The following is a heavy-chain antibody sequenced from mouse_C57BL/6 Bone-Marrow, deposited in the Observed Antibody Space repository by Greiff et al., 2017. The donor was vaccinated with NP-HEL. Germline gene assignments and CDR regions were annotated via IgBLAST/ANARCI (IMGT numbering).Heavy chain of an antibody. CDR1: GFTFSSYA. CDR2: ISDGGSYT. Sequence: EVKLVESGGGLVKPGGSLKLSCAASGFTFSSYAMSWVRQTPEKRLEWVATISDGGSYTYYPDNVKGRFTISRDNAKNNLYLQMSHLKSEDTAMYYCARDRGYYGSSPYYYAMDDWGQGTSVTVSS. V-gene: IGHV5-4*01. D-gene: IGHD1-1*01. CDR3: ARDRGYYGSSPYYYAMDD. J-gene: IGHJ4*01.